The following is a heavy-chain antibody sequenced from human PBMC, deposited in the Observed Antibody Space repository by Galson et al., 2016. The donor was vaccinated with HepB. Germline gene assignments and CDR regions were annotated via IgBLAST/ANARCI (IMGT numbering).Heavy chain of an antibody. Sequence: SVKVSCKASGGTDTNYAISWVRQAPGQGLEWMGGIIPMFGTPNYAQRFQGRVTISADESTSTAYMELSRLSSEDTAVYFCTRPSLQGYCTGSSCPDYYYYGMDVWGQGTTVTVSS. V-gene: IGHV1-69*13. D-gene: IGHD2-15*01. J-gene: IGHJ6*02. CDR2: IIPMFGTP. CDR3: TRPSLQGYCTGSSCPDYYYYGMDV. CDR1: GGTDTNYA.